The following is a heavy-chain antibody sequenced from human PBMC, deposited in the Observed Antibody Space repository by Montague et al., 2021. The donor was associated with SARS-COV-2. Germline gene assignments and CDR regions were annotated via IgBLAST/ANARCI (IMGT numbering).Heavy chain of an antibody. D-gene: IGHD3-10*01. CDR3: AVTFYYGSGFEY. V-gene: IGHV4-4*02. CDR2: T. Sequence: TNYNPSLKSRVTISVDKSKNQFSLKLSSVTAADTAVYYCAVTFYYGSGFEYWGQGTLVTVSS. J-gene: IGHJ4*02.